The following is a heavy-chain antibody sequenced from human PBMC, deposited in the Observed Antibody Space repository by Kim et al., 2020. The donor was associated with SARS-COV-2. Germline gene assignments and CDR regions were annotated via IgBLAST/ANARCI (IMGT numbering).Heavy chain of an antibody. CDR2: ISYDGSNK. J-gene: IGHJ4*02. Sequence: GGSLRLSCAASGFTFSSYAMHWVRQAPGKGLEWVAVISYDGSNKYYADSVKGRFTISRDNSKNTLYLQMNSLRAEDTAVYYCARQVTVLVIMYYFDYWGQGTLVTVSS. V-gene: IGHV3-30*04. CDR1: GFTFSSYA. D-gene: IGHD3-9*01. CDR3: ARQVTVLVIMYYFDY.